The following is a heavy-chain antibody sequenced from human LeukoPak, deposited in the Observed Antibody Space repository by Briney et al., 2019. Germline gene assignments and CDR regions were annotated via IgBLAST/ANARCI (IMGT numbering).Heavy chain of an antibody. CDR3: ARDFAYYYDSSGRKGAFDI. D-gene: IGHD3-22*01. CDR1: GGSISSGGYY. Sequence: SETLSLTCTVSGGSISSGGYYWSWIRQPPGKGLEWIGYIYHSGSTYYNPSLKSRVTISVDRSKNQFSLKLSSVTAADTAVYYCARDFAYYYDSSGRKGAFDIWGQGTMVTVSS. J-gene: IGHJ3*02. CDR2: IYHSGST. V-gene: IGHV4-30-2*01.